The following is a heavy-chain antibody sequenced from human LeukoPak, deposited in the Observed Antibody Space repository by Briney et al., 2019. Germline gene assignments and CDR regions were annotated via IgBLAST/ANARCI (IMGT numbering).Heavy chain of an antibody. CDR3: VRDHCSGGSCYPGYFDY. V-gene: IGHV4-59*01. J-gene: IGHJ4*02. D-gene: IGHD2-15*01. Sequence: SETLSLTCTVSGGSIGSYYWSWIRQPPGKGLEWIGYIYYSGSTNYNPSLKSRVTISVDTSKNQFSLKLSSVTAADTAVYYCVRDHCSGGSCYPGYFDYWGQGTLATVSS. CDR2: IYYSGST. CDR1: GGSIGSYY.